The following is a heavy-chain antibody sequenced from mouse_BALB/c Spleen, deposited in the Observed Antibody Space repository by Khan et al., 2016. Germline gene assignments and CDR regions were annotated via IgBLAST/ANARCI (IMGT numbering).Heavy chain of an antibody. CDR3: ARSYGSSYAMDY. J-gene: IGHJ4*01. CDR2: ISYSGST. CDR1: DYSITSDYA. D-gene: IGHD1-1*01. Sequence: EVQLQESGPGLVKPSQSLSLTCTVTDYSITSDYAWNWIRQFPGNKLEWMGYISYSGSTSYNPSLKSRISITRDTSKNQFFLQLNSVTTEDTATYYCARSYGSSYAMDYWGQGTSVTVSS. V-gene: IGHV3-2*02.